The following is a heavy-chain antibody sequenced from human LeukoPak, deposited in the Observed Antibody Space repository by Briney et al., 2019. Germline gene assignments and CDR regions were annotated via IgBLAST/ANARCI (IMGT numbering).Heavy chain of an antibody. CDR3: AKGARYDSSGYHPSFFDY. D-gene: IGHD3-22*01. Sequence: GGSLRLSCAASGFTFSSYGMHWVRQAPGKGLEWVAVISYGGSNKYYADSVKGRFTISRDNSKNTLYLQMNSLRAEDTAVYYCAKGARYDSSGYHPSFFDYWGQGTLVTVSS. J-gene: IGHJ4*02. CDR1: GFTFSSYG. V-gene: IGHV3-30*18. CDR2: ISYGGSNK.